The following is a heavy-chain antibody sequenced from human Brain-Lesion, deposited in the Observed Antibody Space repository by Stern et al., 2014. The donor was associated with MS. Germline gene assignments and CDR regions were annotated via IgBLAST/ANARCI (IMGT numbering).Heavy chain of an antibody. V-gene: IGHV4-61*02. CDR2: IFNSGST. J-gene: IGHJ6*02. D-gene: IGHD2-2*01. Sequence: VQLVESGPGLVKPSQTLSLSCTVSGGSISSGGYYWSWIRQPPGKGLEWIGRIFNSGSTSYNPSLKSRVTISIDTSKNQFSLRLNPMTAADTAVYYCARGRVVPGFQYYATDVWGQGTTVIVSS. CDR1: GGSISSGGYY. CDR3: ARGRVVPGFQYYATDV.